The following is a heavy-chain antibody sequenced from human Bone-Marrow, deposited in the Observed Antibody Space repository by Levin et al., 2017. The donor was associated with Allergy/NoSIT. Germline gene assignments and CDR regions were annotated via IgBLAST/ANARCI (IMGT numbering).Heavy chain of an antibody. CDR1: GYTFTGYH. Sequence: TGGSLRLSCKASGYTFTGYHIHWVRQAPGQGLEWMGWFNPNSGGADYAQNFQGRVTMTRDTSFSTAYMELSSLRSDDTAVYFCVRVYYYDGSGYSYEDSWGQGTLVTVSS. CDR3: VRVYYYDGSGYSYEDS. CDR2: FNPNSGGA. D-gene: IGHD3-22*01. J-gene: IGHJ4*02. V-gene: IGHV1-2*02.